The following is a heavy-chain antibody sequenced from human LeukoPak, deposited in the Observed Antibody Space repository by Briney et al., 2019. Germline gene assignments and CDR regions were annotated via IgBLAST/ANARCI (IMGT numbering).Heavy chain of an antibody. Sequence: ASVKVSCKASGYTFTSYGISGVRQAPGQGLEWMGWISAYNGKTNYAQKLQGRVTMTTETSTSTAYMELRRLRSDDTAVYYCARAGYSSSGYGDYYYMDVWGKGTTVTVSS. D-gene: IGHD6-13*01. CDR2: ISAYNGKT. J-gene: IGHJ6*03. V-gene: IGHV1-18*01. CDR1: GYTFTSYG. CDR3: ARAGYSSSGYGDYYYMDV.